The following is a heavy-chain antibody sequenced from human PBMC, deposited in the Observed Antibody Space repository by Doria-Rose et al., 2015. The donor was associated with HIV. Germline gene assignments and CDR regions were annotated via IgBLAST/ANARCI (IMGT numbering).Heavy chain of an antibody. D-gene: IGHD3-10*01. CDR3: ARARNYGFPHFFDF. J-gene: IGHJ4*02. CDR2: ISSSGTT. CDR1: GDSISSGDSF. V-gene: IGHV4-30-4*01. Sequence: QVQLQESGPGLVRPSQTLSLTCTVSGDSISSGDSFWSWIRQPPGKGPEWIGYISSSGTTYYYPSLRGRLTISLDASKNQFSLNLNSVTAADTAVYYCARARNYGFPHFFDFWGQGTLVIVSA.